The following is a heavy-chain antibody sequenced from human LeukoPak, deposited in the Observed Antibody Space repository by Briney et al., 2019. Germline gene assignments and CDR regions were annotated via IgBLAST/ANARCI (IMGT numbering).Heavy chain of an antibody. Sequence: GGSLRLSCAASEFTVTTNYMSWVRQAPGKGLQWVSVIYPGGAVYYADSVKGRFIISRDNSKNTLSLQMNSLTADDTAVYYCTRHRVGARPYNGWYFDLWGRGTLVTVSS. V-gene: IGHV3-53*01. CDR2: IYPGGAV. CDR3: TRHRVGARPYNGWYFDL. CDR1: EFTVTTNY. D-gene: IGHD1-26*01. J-gene: IGHJ2*01.